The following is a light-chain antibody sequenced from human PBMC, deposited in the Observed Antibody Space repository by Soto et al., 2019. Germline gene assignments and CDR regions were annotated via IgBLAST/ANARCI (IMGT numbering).Light chain of an antibody. CDR1: QSISSW. CDR2: KSS. CDR3: QQYNRYSWT. V-gene: IGKV1-5*03. Sequence: DIQMTQSPSTLSASVGDRVTITCRAGQSISSWVAWYQQKPGKATTLLIYKSSSLECGGPSWFSGSGSGRDFPLTLSRLQPDDFATYYCQQYNRYSWTVGQGTKVDIK. J-gene: IGKJ1*01.